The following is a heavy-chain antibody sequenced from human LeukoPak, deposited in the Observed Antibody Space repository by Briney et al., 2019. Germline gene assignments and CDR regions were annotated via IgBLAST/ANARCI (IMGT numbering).Heavy chain of an antibody. V-gene: IGHV4-59*01. D-gene: IGHD6-13*01. CDR1: GGSISGYY. CDR3: ARGCSAGTPHNWFDP. Sequence: PSETLSLTCTVSGGSISGYYWSWIRQPPGKGLEWIGYIHYSGSTSYNPSLKSRVTISVDTSKNQFSLKLSSVTAADTAVYYCARGCSAGTPHNWFDPWGQGTLVTVSS. CDR2: IHYSGST. J-gene: IGHJ5*02.